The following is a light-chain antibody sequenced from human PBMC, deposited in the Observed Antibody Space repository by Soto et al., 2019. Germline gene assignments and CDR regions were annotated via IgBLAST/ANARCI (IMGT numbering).Light chain of an antibody. CDR1: SSDVGGYNY. Sequence: QSALTQPASVSGSPGQSITISCTGTSSDVGGYNYVSWYQQHPGKAPKLMIYDGSNRPSGVSNRFSGSKSCNTASLTISGLQAEDEADYYCSSYTSSSTLNVVFGGGTKLTVL. V-gene: IGLV2-14*01. J-gene: IGLJ2*01. CDR3: SSYTSSSTLNVV. CDR2: DGS.